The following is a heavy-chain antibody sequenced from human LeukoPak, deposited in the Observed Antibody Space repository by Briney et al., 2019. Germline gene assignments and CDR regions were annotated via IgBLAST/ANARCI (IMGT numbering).Heavy chain of an antibody. D-gene: IGHD3-16*02. J-gene: IGHJ4*02. V-gene: IGHV3-23*01. Sequence: PGGSLRLSCAASGFTFSSCAMSWVRQAPGKGLEWVSAISGSGGSTYYADSVKGRFTISRDNSKNTLYLQMNSLRAEDTAVYYCAKGYTFGGVIVLPIDYWGQGTLVTVSS. CDR3: AKGYTFGGVIVLPIDY. CDR1: GFTFSSCA. CDR2: ISGSGGST.